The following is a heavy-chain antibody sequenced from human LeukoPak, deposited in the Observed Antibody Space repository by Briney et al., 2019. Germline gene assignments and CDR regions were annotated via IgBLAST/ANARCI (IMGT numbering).Heavy chain of an antibody. CDR3: ARSLILYDILTGYYTEYYFDY. J-gene: IGHJ4*02. D-gene: IGHD3-9*01. V-gene: IGHV1-2*02. CDR1: GFSVTGYY. CDR2: IGNSGGT. Sequence: ASVKVSCKTSGFSVTGYYMHWVRQAPGQGLEWMGWIGNSGGTNYAQKFQGRVTMTRDTSISTAYMELTGLSSDDTAVYYCARSLILYDILTGYYTEYYFDYWGQGTLVTVSS.